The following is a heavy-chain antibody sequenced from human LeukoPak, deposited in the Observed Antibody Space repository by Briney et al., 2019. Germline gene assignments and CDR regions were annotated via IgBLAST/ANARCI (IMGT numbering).Heavy chain of an antibody. V-gene: IGHV3-13*04. D-gene: IGHD3-22*01. J-gene: IGHJ3*02. CDR2: IGTTGDT. CDR1: GFTFSSYD. Sequence: GGSLRLSCAASGFTFSSYDMHLVRQPTGKGLEWVSGIGTTGDTYYPGSVKGRFTISRENAKNALYLQMNSLRARNTAVYYCARGLYYYDSSGYYGDTFDIWGQGTMVIVSS. CDR3: ARGLYYYDSSGYYGDTFDI.